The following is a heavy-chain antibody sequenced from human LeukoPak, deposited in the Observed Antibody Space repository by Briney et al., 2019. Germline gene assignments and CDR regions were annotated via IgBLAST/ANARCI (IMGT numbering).Heavy chain of an antibody. CDR1: GFTFSSYE. J-gene: IGHJ4*02. CDR2: ISSSGSTI. CDR3: YSSVFDS. D-gene: IGHD6-19*01. Sequence: XCAASGFTFSSYEMNWGRQAPGKGVEGGSYISSSGSTIYYADSVKGRFTISRDNAKNSLYLQMNRLRAEDTAVYFCYSSVFDSWGQGTLVTVSS. V-gene: IGHV3-48*03.